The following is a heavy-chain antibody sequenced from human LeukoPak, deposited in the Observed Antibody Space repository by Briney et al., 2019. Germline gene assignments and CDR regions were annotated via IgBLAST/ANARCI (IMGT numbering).Heavy chain of an antibody. Sequence: PGESLRLSCAASGFTFSSYSMNWVRQAPGKGLEWVSSISSSSSYISYADSVEGRFTISRDNAKNSLYLQMNSLRAEDTAVYYCARAPRGSGWSHFLNWGQGTLVTVSS. CDR3: ARAPRGSGWSHFLN. J-gene: IGHJ4*02. V-gene: IGHV3-21*01. CDR1: GFTFSSYS. CDR2: ISSSSSYI. D-gene: IGHD6-19*01.